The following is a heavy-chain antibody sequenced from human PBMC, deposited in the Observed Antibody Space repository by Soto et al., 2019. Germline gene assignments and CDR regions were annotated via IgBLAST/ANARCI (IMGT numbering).Heavy chain of an antibody. CDR3: VRALGAMESF. CDR2: IKQDGSER. D-gene: IGHD2-2*01. J-gene: IGHJ4*01. Sequence: GGSLRLSCAASGFTLSSYWMSWVRQAPGKGLEWVANIKQDGSERYYVESVKGRFTISRDNAKNSVYLQMDSLRAEDTAVYYCVRALGAMESFWGQGTLVTVSS. CDR1: GFTLSSYW. V-gene: IGHV3-7*01.